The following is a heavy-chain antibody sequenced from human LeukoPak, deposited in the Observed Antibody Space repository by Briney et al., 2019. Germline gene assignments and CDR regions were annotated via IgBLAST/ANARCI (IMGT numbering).Heavy chain of an antibody. V-gene: IGHV1-18*01. CDR2: ISAYNGNT. Sequence: ASVKVSCKASGYTFTSYGISWVRQAPGQGLEWTGWISAYNGNTNYAQKLQGRVTMTTDTSTSTAYMELRSLRSDDTAVYYCARSAGVVVAATPGSNWFDPWGQGTLVTVSS. D-gene: IGHD2-15*01. CDR1: GYTFTSYG. J-gene: IGHJ5*02. CDR3: ARSAGVVVAATPGSNWFDP.